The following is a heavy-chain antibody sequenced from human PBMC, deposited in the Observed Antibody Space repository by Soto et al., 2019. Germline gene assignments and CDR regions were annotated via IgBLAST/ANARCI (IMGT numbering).Heavy chain of an antibody. CDR2: MNPNSGNT. D-gene: IGHD2-15*01. Sequence: WLRHATGQGLEWMGWMNPNSGNTGYAQKFQGRVTMTRNTSISTAYMELSSLRSEDTAVYYCTREMVAAFDYRGHGTPVTVSS. J-gene: IGHJ4*01. CDR3: TREMVAAFDY. V-gene: IGHV1-8*01.